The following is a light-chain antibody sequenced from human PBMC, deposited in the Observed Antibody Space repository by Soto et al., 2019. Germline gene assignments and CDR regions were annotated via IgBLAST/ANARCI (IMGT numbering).Light chain of an antibody. CDR2: GTS. CDR1: QSVSSNS. J-gene: IGKJ1*01. V-gene: IGKV3-20*01. Sequence: EIVLTQSPGTLSLSPGESATLSCRASQSVSSNSLAWYRRNPGQPPSLLIYGTSTRATDIPRRFSGSESGTDFTLTINRLEPEDFAVYFCQQYGDSPPTFGQGTKVEVK. CDR3: QQYGDSPPT.